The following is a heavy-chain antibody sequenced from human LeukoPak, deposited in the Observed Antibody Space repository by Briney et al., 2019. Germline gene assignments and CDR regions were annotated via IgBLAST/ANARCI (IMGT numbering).Heavy chain of an antibody. CDR1: GFTLSSYW. CDR2: IKQDLREK. D-gene: IGHD1-26*01. Sequence: GGSLRLSCAASGFTLSSYWMSWVRQAPGKGLEWVANIKQDLREKYYLASLKRRFTISRHNAKNSLYLQKNSLTAEDTAVYYCAREGFSYLVYYFDYWGQGTLVTVSS. V-gene: IGHV3-7*01. CDR3: AREGFSYLVYYFDY. J-gene: IGHJ4*02.